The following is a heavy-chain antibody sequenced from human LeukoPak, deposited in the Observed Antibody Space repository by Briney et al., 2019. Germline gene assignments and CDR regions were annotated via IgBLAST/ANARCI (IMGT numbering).Heavy chain of an antibody. D-gene: IGHD3-10*01. CDR2: INPNSGGT. V-gene: IGHV1-2*02. Sequence: GASVKVSCKASGYTFTGYYMHWVRQAPGQGLEWMGWINPNSGGTNYAQKFQGRVTMTRDTSISTAYMELSRLRSDDTAVYYCARLQTYYYGSAIGYYFDYWGQGTLVTVSS. CDR3: ARLQTYYYGSAIGYYFDY. CDR1: GYTFTGYY. J-gene: IGHJ4*02.